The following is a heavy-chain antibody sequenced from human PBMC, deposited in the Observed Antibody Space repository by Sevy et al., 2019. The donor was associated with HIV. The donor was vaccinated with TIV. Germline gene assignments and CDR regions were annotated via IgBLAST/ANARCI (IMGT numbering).Heavy chain of an antibody. J-gene: IGHJ5*02. CDR2: IRSKAYGGTT. CDR1: GFTFGDYA. V-gene: IGHV3-49*03. CDR3: TRDDGAPKYYDFWSGYYPYNWFDP. Sequence: GGSLRLSCTASGFTFGDYAMSWFRQAPGKGLEWVGFIRSKAYGGTTEYAASVKGRFTISRDDSKSIAYLQMNSLKTEEKAVYYCTRDDGAPKYYDFWSGYYPYNWFDPWGQGTLVTVSS. D-gene: IGHD3-3*01.